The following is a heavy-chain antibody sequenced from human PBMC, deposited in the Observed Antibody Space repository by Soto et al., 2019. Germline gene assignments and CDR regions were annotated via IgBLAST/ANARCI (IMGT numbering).Heavy chain of an antibody. CDR2: ISYDGSNK. CDR3: ARLFEAVAGLDAIDI. Sequence: QVQLVESGGGVVQPGRSLRLSCAASGFTFSSYGMHWVRQAPGKGLEWVAVISYDGSNKYYADSVKGRFTISRDNSKNTLYLQMNSLRAEDTAVYYCARLFEAVAGLDAIDIWGQGTMVTVSS. CDR1: GFTFSSYG. J-gene: IGHJ3*02. D-gene: IGHD6-19*01. V-gene: IGHV3-30*03.